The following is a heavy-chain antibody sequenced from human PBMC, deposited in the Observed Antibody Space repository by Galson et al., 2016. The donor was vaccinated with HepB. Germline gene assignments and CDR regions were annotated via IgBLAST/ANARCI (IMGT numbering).Heavy chain of an antibody. J-gene: IGHJ4*02. CDR1: GDSLSPYY. D-gene: IGHD2-8*02. CDR3: ARNLDMGLAPFDY. V-gene: IGHV4-59*01. Sequence: SETLSLTCAVSGDSLSPYYWSWIRHPPGKGLEWIGHLYYTGSTTYNPSLKSRVSMSVDTSRNQFSPKLRSVTAADTAVYYCARNLDMGLAPFDYWGQGTLITVSS. CDR2: LYYTGST.